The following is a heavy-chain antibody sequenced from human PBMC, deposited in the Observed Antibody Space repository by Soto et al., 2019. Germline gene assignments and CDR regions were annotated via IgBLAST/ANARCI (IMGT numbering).Heavy chain of an antibody. CDR3: ARGLYCISASCHQPYYYGMVV. Sequence: QVQLVQSGAEEKKPGASVKISCQASGYTFTSYTIHWVRQAPGQRLEWMGWINAGNGNTKYSQKFQGRVTISGDTSASTAYTALSRLRSEDTAVYYCARGLYCISASCHQPYYYGMVVWGQGTTVTVSS. J-gene: IGHJ6*02. CDR2: INAGNGNT. V-gene: IGHV1-3*05. D-gene: IGHD2-2*01. CDR1: GYTFTSYT.